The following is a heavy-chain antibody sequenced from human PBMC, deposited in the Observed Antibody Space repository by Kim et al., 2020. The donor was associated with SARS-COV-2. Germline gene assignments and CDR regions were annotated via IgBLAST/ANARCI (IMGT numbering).Heavy chain of an antibody. D-gene: IGHD3-10*01. CDR3: ARDRTHGRSTSSSYYYYYGMDV. Sequence: GGSLRLSCAASGFTFSDYYMSWIRQAPGKGLEWVSYISSSGSTIYYADSVKGRFTISRDNAKNSLYLQMNSLRAEDTAVYYCARDRTHGRSTSSSYYYYYGMDVWGQGTTVTVSS. CDR1: GFTFSDYY. J-gene: IGHJ6*02. V-gene: IGHV3-11*01. CDR2: ISSSGSTI.